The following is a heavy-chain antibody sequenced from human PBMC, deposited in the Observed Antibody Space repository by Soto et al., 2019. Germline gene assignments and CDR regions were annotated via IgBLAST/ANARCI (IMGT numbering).Heavy chain of an antibody. V-gene: IGHV1-46*01. D-gene: IGHD6-13*01. Sequence: QVQLVQSGAEVKKPGASVKVSCKASGYTFTNSYIHWVRQAPGQGLEWMALLNPNGGSTNYAQNFQGRVTVTRDTSTSTVYMELTSLTSEDTAVYYCARNLAAVDYWGQGTLVTVSS. J-gene: IGHJ4*02. CDR2: LNPNGGST. CDR3: ARNLAAVDY. CDR1: GYTFTNSY.